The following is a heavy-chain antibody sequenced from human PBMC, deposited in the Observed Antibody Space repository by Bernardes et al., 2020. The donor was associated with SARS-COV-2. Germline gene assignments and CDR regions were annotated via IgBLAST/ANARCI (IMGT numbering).Heavy chain of an antibody. J-gene: IGHJ2*01. V-gene: IGHV3-74*01. CDR2: IGDGAT. CDR3: GQRAEVANHWYFDL. D-gene: IGHD2-21*01. CDR1: GFILSNYW. Sequence: GGSLRLSCEASGFILSNYWMHWVRQVPGKGLVWVSRIGDGATTYADSVKGRFTISRDKARNTLHLQMDNLRVEDTAVYYCGQRAEVANHWYFDLWGRGTTVTISA.